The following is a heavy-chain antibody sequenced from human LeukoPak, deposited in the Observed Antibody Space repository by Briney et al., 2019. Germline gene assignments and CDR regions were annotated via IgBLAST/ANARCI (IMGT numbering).Heavy chain of an antibody. J-gene: IGHJ6*03. V-gene: IGHV1-24*01. D-gene: IGHD6-13*01. CDR1: GYTLTELS. CDR3: ATKRQQLDYYYYYMDV. CDR2: FDPEDGET. Sequence: GASLRVSCKVSGYTLTELSMHWVRQAPGKGLEWVGGFDPEDGETIYAQKFQGRVTMTEDTSTDTAYMELSSLRSEDTAVYYCATKRQQLDYYYYYMDVWGKGTTVTVSS.